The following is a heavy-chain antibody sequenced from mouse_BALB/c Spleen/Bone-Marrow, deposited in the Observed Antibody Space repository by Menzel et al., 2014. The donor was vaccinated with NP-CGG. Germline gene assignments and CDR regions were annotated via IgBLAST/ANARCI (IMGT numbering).Heavy chain of an antibody. CDR1: GYTFTSYW. J-gene: IGHJ1*01. Sequence: DLVKPGASVKLSCKASGYTFTSYWINWIKQRPGQGLEWIGRIAPGSGGKYYNKMFIDKATLTVDTSSSTAYIQLSSLSSEDSAVYFCAREDYRYGDWYFDGWGAGTSVTVSS. CDR2: IAPGSGGK. CDR3: AREDYRYGDWYFDG. V-gene: IGHV1S41*01. D-gene: IGHD2-14*01.